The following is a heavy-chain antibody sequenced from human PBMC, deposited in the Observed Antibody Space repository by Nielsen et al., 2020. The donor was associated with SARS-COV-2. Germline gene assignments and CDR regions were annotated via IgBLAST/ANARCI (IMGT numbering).Heavy chain of an antibody. CDR2: INSDGSST. Sequence: GESLKISCAASGFTFSSYWMHWVRQAPGKGLVWVSRINSDGSSTSYADSVKGRFTISRDNAKNTLYLQMNSLRAEDTAVYYCARAQGPAVAGRALGYWGQGTLVTVSS. CDR3: ARAQGPAVAGRALGY. CDR1: GFTFSSYW. V-gene: IGHV3-74*01. J-gene: IGHJ4*02. D-gene: IGHD6-19*01.